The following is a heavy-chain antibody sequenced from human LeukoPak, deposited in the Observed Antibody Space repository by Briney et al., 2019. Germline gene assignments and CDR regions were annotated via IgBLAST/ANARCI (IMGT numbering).Heavy chain of an antibody. CDR2: IIPIFGTA. CDR1: GGTFSSYA. V-gene: IGHV1-69*13. CDR3: ARASLSSSWYTPSEPYYYYYYGMDV. D-gene: IGHD6-13*01. J-gene: IGHJ6*04. Sequence: SVEVSCKASGGTFSSYAISWVRQAPGQGLEWMGGIIPIFGTANYAQKFQGRVTITADESTSTAYMELSSLRSEDTAVYYCARASLSSSWYTPSEPYYYYYYGMDVWGKGTTVTVSS.